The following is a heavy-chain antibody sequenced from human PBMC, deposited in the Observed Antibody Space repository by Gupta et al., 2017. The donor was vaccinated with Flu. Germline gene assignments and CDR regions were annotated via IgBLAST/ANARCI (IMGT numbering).Heavy chain of an antibody. CDR2: INHSGST. D-gene: IGHD2-2*01. CDR3: ARVGDCSSTSCHRDFDY. Sequence: QVQLQQWGAGLLKPSETLSLTCAVYGGSFSGYYWSWIRQPPGKGLEWIGEINHSGSTNYNPSLKSRVTISVDTSKNQFSLKLSSVTAADTAVYYCARVGDCSSTSCHRDFDYWGQGTLVTVSS. CDR1: GGSFSGYY. V-gene: IGHV4-34*01. J-gene: IGHJ4*02.